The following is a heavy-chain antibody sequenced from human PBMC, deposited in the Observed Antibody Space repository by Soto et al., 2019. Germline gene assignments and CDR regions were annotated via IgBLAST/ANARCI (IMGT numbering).Heavy chain of an antibody. D-gene: IGHD2-2*01. CDR3: ARDLGYCSSISCHDYNWFDP. J-gene: IGHJ5*02. CDR2: INPNSGGT. CDR1: GYTITGYY. Sequence: QVQLVQSGAEVKKPGASVKVSCKASGYTITGYYMHWVRQAPGQGLEWMGWINPNSGGTNYAQKFQGWVTMTRDTSISTAYMELSRLRSDDMAVYYCARDLGYCSSISCHDYNWFDPWGQGTLVTVSS. V-gene: IGHV1-2*04.